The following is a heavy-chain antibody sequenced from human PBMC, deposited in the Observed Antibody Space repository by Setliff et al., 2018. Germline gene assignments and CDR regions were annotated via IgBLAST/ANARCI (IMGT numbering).Heavy chain of an antibody. Sequence: ASVKVSCKASGYIFTGYYMHWVRQAPGQGPEWMGRINPNSGATTYAQKFQGRVTMTRDTSISTAYMELGSLRSEDTAMYYCARRRSSSWYRPYYGMDVWGQGTTVTVSS. J-gene: IGHJ6*02. CDR1: GYIFTGYY. D-gene: IGHD6-13*01. CDR3: ARRRSSSWYRPYYGMDV. V-gene: IGHV1-2*06. CDR2: INPNSGAT.